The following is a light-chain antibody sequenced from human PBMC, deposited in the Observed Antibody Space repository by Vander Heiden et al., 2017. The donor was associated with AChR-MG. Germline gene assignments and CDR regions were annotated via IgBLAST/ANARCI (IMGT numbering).Light chain of an antibody. Sequence: SYVVTHPPSVAVAPGQTARITCGGNNIGSKSVHWYQQKPGQAPVWVVYDDSDRPSGIPERFSGSNSGDTATLTITRIEAGDEADYYCQVWDSGSDHVVFGGGTRLTVL. J-gene: IGLJ2*01. CDR3: QVWDSGSDHVV. CDR1: NIGSKS. V-gene: IGLV3-21*02. CDR2: DDS.